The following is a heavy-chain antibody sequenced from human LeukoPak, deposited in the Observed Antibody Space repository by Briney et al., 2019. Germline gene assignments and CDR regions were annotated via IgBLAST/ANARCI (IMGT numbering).Heavy chain of an antibody. CDR1: GYTFTDFY. D-gene: IGHD5-24*01. CDR3: ATYNRPNTPPPPFGY. Sequence: GASVKVSCTASGYTFTDFYMHWVRQAPGQGPEWMGWINPNSGDTEYAQKFQGRVTMTRDTSISTAYMELSSLSSDDTALYYCATYNRPNTPPPPFGYWGQGSLVTVSS. V-gene: IGHV1-2*02. CDR2: INPNSGDT. J-gene: IGHJ4*02.